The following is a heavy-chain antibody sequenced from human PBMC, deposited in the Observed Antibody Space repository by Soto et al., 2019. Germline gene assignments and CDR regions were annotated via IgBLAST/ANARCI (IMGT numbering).Heavy chain of an antibody. J-gene: IGHJ6*02. V-gene: IGHV3-53*01. CDR1: GFTVSSNY. Sequence: GGSLRLSCAASGFTVSSNYMSWVRQAPGKGLEWVSVIYSGGSTYYADSVKGRFTISRDNSKNTLYLQMNSLKTEDTAVYYCTTDLFTVTTFLDYYGMDVWGQGTTVTVSS. D-gene: IGHD4-17*01. CDR2: IYSGGST. CDR3: TTDLFTVTTFLDYYGMDV.